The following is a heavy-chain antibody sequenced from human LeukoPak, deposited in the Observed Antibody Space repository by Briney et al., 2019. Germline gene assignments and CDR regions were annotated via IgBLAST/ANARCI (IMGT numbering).Heavy chain of an antibody. V-gene: IGHV4-61*02. D-gene: IGHD3-10*01. CDR3: ARDVGGVDY. CDR2: IYTSGST. CDR1: GGSISSGSYY. Sequence: SETLSLTCTVSGGSISSGSYYWSWIRQPAGKGLEWIGRIYTSGSTSYNPSLKSRVTISVDTSKNQFSLKLSSVTAADTAVYYCARDVGGVDYWGQGTLVTVSS. J-gene: IGHJ4*02.